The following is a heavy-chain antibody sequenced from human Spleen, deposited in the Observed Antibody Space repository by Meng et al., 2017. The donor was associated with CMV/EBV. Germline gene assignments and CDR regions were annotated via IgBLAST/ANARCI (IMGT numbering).Heavy chain of an antibody. V-gene: IGHV3-66*02. CDR1: GFAVSSNY. J-gene: IGHJ3*02. Sequence: GESLKISCAASGFAVSSNYMSWARQAPGKGLEWVSLIYSDGTTYYTDSVKGRFTISRDNSKNTLYLQMNSLRAEDTAVYYCARGMLLWLGELNAFDIWGQGTMVTVSS. CDR3: ARGMLLWLGELNAFDI. CDR2: IYSDGTT. D-gene: IGHD3-10*01.